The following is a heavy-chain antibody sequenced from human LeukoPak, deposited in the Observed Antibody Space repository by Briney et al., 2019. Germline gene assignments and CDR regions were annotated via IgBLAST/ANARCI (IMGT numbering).Heavy chain of an antibody. CDR1: GFTFSNYW. J-gene: IGHJ4*02. V-gene: IGHV3-7*01. CDR2: IKQDRSEK. D-gene: IGHD6-13*01. CDR3: ARDLGQQGFDY. Sequence: GGSLRLSCAASGFTFSNYWMSWVRQAPGKGLEWVANIKQDRSEKYYVDSVKGRFTISRDNAKNSLYLQMNSLRAEDTAVYYCARDLGQQGFDYWGQGTLVTVSS.